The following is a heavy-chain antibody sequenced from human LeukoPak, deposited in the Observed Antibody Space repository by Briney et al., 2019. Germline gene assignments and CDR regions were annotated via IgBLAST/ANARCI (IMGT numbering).Heavy chain of an antibody. Sequence: GGSLRLSCAASGFTFSSCAMSWVRQAPGKGLEWVANIRDSGDNTYYADYVKGRFTISRDNDKNTLYLQLNSLRADDTALYYGAKNYADYVNCFYGWGQGTMVT. CDR1: GFTFSSCA. D-gene: IGHD4-17*01. CDR3: AKNYADYVNCFYG. V-gene: IGHV3-23*01. J-gene: IGHJ5*02. CDR2: IRDSGDNT.